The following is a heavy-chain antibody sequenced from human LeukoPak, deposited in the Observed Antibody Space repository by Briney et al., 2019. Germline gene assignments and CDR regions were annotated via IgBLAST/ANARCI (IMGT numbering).Heavy chain of an antibody. V-gene: IGHV3-7*05. CDR3: ARDREWQFTDY. CDR2: IKQEGSEK. J-gene: IGHJ4*02. CDR1: GFTFSRYL. Sequence: GGSLRLSCAASGFTFSRYLMRWVRQAPGKGLEWVANIKQEGSEKNYVDSVKGRFTISRDNAKNSLYLQMNSLRAEDTAVYYCARDREWQFTDYWGQGNLVTVSS. D-gene: IGHD3-3*01.